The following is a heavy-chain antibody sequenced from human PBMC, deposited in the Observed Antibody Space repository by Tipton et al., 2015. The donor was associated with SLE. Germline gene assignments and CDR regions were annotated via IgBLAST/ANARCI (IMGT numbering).Heavy chain of an antibody. D-gene: IGHD5-24*01. CDR3: ARPYFGRADDNYFDP. CDR2: ISVYTGNT. V-gene: IGHV1-18*01. Sequence: QLVQSGPEVKKPGASVKVSCKASGYSFISYGITWVRQAPGQGLEWMGWISVYTGNTNYAQKLQGRVTMTTDTSTNTAYMELRSLTSDDTAVYYCARPYFGRADDNYFDPWGQGTLVTVSS. J-gene: IGHJ5*02. CDR1: GYSFISYG.